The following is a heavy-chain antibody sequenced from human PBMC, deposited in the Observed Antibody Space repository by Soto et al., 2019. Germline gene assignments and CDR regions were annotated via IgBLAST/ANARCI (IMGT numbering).Heavy chain of an antibody. CDR3: AREGVVVRRAPRSTLY. CDR1: GFTFSSYG. V-gene: IGHV3-33*01. J-gene: IGHJ4*02. Sequence: GGSLRLSCAASGFTFSSYGMHWVRQAPGKGLEWVAVIWYDGSNKYYADSVKGRFTISRDNSKNTLYLQMNSLRAEDTAVYYCAREGVVVRRAPRSTLYRGQ. D-gene: IGHD2-15*01. CDR2: IWYDGSNK.